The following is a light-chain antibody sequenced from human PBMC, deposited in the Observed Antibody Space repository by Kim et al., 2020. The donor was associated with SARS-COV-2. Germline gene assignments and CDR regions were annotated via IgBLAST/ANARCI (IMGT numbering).Light chain of an antibody. CDR1: QDISTY. V-gene: IGKV1-33*01. CDR3: QQYDNLPLT. Sequence: DIHMTQSPSSLSASLGDRVTITCQASQDISTYLNWYHQKPGKAPKLLIYDASNLEAGVPSRFSGSGSGTDFTFTISSLQPEDLATYYCQQYDNLPLTFGGGTKVDIK. J-gene: IGKJ4*01. CDR2: DAS.